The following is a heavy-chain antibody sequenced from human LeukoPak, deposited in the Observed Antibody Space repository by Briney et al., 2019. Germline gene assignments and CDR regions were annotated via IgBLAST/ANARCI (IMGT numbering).Heavy chain of an antibody. CDR3: AREVRSSNQSGYFDY. D-gene: IGHD1-14*01. Sequence: PGGSLRLSCAASGSTFGDYALNWVRQAPGKGLEWVSAISGSGGGTHYADSVKGRFTISRDNAKNSLYLQMNSLRAEDTAVYYCAREVRSSNQSGYFDYWGQGTLVTVPS. J-gene: IGHJ4*02. CDR2: ISGSGGGT. V-gene: IGHV3-23*01. CDR1: GSTFGDYA.